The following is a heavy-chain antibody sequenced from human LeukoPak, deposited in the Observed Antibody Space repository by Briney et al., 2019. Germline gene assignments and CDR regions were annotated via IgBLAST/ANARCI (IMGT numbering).Heavy chain of an antibody. CDR3: ARTDAVAGPLDY. J-gene: IGHJ4*02. D-gene: IGHD6-19*01. CDR1: GFTFSSYW. V-gene: IGHV3-74*01. Sequence: GSLRLSCAASGFTFSSYWMHWVRQAPGKGLVWVSRINSDGSSTSYADSVKGRFTISRDNAKNTLYLQMNSLRAEDTAVYYCARTDAVAGPLDYWGQGTLVTVSS. CDR2: INSDGSST.